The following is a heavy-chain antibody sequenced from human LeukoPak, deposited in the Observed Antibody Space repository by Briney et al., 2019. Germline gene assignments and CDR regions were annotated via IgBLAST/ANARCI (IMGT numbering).Heavy chain of an antibody. D-gene: IGHD1/OR15-1a*01. CDR1: GFTFGDYA. CDR2: IRSKAYGGTT. Sequence: GRSLRLSCTASGFTFGDYAMSWVRQAPGKGLEWVGFIRSKAYGGTTEYAASVKGRFTISRDDSESIAYLQMDSLKTDDTAMYYCSRAPWYNWNNVRGYFDYWGQGTLVTVSS. V-gene: IGHV3-49*04. J-gene: IGHJ4*02. CDR3: SRAPWYNWNNVRGYFDY.